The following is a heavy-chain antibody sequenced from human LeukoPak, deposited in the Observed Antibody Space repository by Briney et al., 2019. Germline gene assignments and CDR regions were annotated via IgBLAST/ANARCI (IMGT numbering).Heavy chain of an antibody. CDR3: ARLKITMIVVSDYFDY. Sequence: PSETLSLTCTVSGGSISSCSYCWGWIRQPPGKGLEWIGSIYYSGSTYYNPSLKSRVTISVDTSKNQFSLKLSSVTAADTAVYYCARLKITMIVVSDYFDYWGQGTLVTVSS. D-gene: IGHD3-22*01. CDR2: IYYSGST. CDR1: GGSISSCSYC. V-gene: IGHV4-39*01. J-gene: IGHJ4*02.